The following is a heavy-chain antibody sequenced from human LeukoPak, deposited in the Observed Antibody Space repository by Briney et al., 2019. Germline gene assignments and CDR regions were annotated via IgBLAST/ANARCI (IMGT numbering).Heavy chain of an antibody. V-gene: IGHV1-2*02. J-gene: IGHJ4*02. Sequence: ASVKVSCKASGYTFTGHYMHWVRQAPGQGIGWMGWINPSTGGTNYAQKFQGRVTMTRDTSISTAYMELSRLRSDDAAVYYCAREGAPGYCSSSSCYTIGYWGQGTLVTVSS. CDR3: AREGAPGYCSSSSCYTIGY. CDR2: INPSTGGT. D-gene: IGHD2-2*02. CDR1: GYTFTGHY.